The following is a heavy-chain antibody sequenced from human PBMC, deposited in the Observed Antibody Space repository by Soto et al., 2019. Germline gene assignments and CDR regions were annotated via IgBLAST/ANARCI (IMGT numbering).Heavy chain of an antibody. CDR1: GASIDNYY. V-gene: IGHV4-59*01. Sequence: SETLSLTCTVSGASIDNYYWSWSRQAPGKGLEWIVYIYHNGVINYNPSLKSRVTITIDTSKTQFSLKLTSVTAADTAIYYCARGPSSSLVMPWFDPWGPGTLVTVSS. D-gene: IGHD2-2*01. J-gene: IGHJ5*02. CDR2: IYHNGVI. CDR3: ARGPSSSLVMPWFDP.